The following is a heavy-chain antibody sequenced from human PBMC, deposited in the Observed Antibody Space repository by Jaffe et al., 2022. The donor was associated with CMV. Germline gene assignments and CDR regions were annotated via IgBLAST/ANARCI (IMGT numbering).Heavy chain of an antibody. CDR1: GDSVSSDY. J-gene: IGHJ4*02. V-gene: IGHV4-59*02. D-gene: IGHD5-18*01. CDR3: ARSSQIQLWLHSFDS. Sequence: QVQLQESGPGLVKPSETLSLTCTVSGDSVSSDYWTWIRQPPGKGLEWIGYISYSGSSDYNPSLKSRVTISIDTSENRFSLKLISVTAADTAVYYCARSSQIQLWLHSFDSWGQGTLVTVSS. CDR2: ISYSGSS.